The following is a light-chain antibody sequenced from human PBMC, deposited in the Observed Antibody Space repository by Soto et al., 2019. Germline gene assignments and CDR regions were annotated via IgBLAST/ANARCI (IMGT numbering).Light chain of an antibody. CDR3: QHRSTWPRT. CDR1: QSVTSS. Sequence: EIVLTQSPGTLSLSPGERATLSCRASQSVTSSLVWYQQKPGQAPRLLIYDASDRATGIPARFSGSGSGTDFTLTISSLEPEDYAVYYCQHRSTWPRTFGGGTKVEI. J-gene: IGKJ4*01. V-gene: IGKV3-11*01. CDR2: DAS.